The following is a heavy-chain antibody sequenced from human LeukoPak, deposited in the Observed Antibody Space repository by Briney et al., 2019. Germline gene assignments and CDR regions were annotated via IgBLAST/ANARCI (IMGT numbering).Heavy chain of an antibody. D-gene: IGHD5-12*01. V-gene: IGHV4-4*07. CDR1: GGSISRYY. CDR3: ARDRYSGYDNAFDI. CDR2: IYSSGST. Sequence: SETLSLTCTVSGGSISRYYWSWIRQPAGKRLEWIGRIYSSGSTNYNPSLKSRVTMSVDTSKNQFSLKLSSMTAAVTAVYYCARDRYSGYDNAFDIWGQGTMVTVSS. J-gene: IGHJ3*02.